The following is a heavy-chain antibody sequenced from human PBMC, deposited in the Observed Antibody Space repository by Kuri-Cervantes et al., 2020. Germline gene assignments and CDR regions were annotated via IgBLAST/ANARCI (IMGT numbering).Heavy chain of an antibody. CDR1: GYPFSDYY. D-gene: IGHD6-6*01. CDR2: INPSGGST. V-gene: IGHV1-46*01. CDR3: ARDGSDSSSLVY. Sequence: ASVKVSCKASGYPFSDYYLHWVRQAPGQGLEWMGIINPSGGSTSYAQKFQGRVTMTRDTSTSTVYMELSSLRSEDTAVYYCARDGSDSSSLVYWGQGTLVTVSS. J-gene: IGHJ4*02.